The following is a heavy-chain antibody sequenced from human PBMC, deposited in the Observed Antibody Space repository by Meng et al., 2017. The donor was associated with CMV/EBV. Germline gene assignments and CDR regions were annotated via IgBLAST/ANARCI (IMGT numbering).Heavy chain of an antibody. Sequence: GESLKISCAASGFTFSSYAMHWVRQAPGKGLEWVAVISYDGSNKYYADSVKGRFTISRDNSKNTLYLQMNSLRAEDTAVYYCARDGYSSSWYGPGYYYYYYGMDVWGQGTTVTVS. V-gene: IGHV3-30-3*01. CDR3: ARDGYSSSWYGPGYYYYYYGMDV. J-gene: IGHJ6*02. CDR2: ISYDGSNK. CDR1: GFTFSSYA. D-gene: IGHD6-13*01.